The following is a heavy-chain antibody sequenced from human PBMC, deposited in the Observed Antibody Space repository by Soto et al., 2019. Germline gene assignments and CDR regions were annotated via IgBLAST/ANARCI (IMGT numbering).Heavy chain of an antibody. D-gene: IGHD4-4*01. Sequence: SETLSLTCTVSGGSISSYYWSWIRQPPGKGLEWIGYIYYSGSTNYNPSLKSRVTISVDTSKNQFSLKLSSVTAADTAVYYCARLGYSNDNYYFDYWGQGTLVTVSS. V-gene: IGHV4-59*01. CDR3: ARLGYSNDNYYFDY. CDR2: IYYSGST. CDR1: GGSISSYY. J-gene: IGHJ4*02.